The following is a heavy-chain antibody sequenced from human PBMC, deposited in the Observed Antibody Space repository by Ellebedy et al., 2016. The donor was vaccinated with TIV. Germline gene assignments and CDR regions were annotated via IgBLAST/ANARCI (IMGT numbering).Heavy chain of an antibody. V-gene: IGHV1-18*01. Sequence: ASVKVSCXTSGYNFLNYGFTWVRQAPGQGLEWLGWISTDSGDTHYAQKFKGRVTMTTDTSANTAYMELRSLRSDDTAVYFCARDTFRVGYGSGSFDYWGQGTLVTVSS. D-gene: IGHD3-10*01. J-gene: IGHJ4*02. CDR3: ARDTFRVGYGSGSFDY. CDR1: GYNFLNYG. CDR2: ISTDSGDT.